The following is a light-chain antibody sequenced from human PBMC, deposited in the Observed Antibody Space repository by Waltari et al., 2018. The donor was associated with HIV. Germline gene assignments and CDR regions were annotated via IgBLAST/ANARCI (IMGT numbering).Light chain of an antibody. Sequence: SVLTQPPSVSVAPGMTARITCGGKNIERKSVHWYQQKPGQAPILVIYYDKDRPSGIPGRFSGSNSGNTATLTITRVGAGDEADYYCQVWDSSIEQVLFGGGTKLTVL. J-gene: IGLJ3*02. CDR2: YDK. V-gene: IGLV3-21*01. CDR3: QVWDSSIEQVL. CDR1: NIERKS.